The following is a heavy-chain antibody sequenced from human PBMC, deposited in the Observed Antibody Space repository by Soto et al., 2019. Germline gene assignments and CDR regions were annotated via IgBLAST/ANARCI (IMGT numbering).Heavy chain of an antibody. CDR1: GFTVSSNY. D-gene: IGHD5-12*01. CDR2: IYSGSST. CDR3: ARIYSGYDFPYYYYGMDV. V-gene: IGHV3-53*01. J-gene: IGHJ6*02. Sequence: EVQLVESGGGLIQPGGSLRLSCAASGFTVSSNYMSWVRQAPGKGLEWVSVIYSGSSTYYADSVKGRFTISRDNSKNTLYLQMNSLRAEDTAVYYCARIYSGYDFPYYYYGMDVWGQGTTVTVSS.